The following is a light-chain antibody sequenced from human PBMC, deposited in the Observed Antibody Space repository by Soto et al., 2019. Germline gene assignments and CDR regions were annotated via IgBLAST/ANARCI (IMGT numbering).Light chain of an antibody. V-gene: IGKV1-39*01. CDR2: AAS. CDR3: QQAYSFPIT. J-gene: IGKJ5*01. Sequence: DIHMTQSPSSLSASLGDRVTITCRESQSIRSYLNWYQQKPGKAPKLXIYAASTLQSGVPSMFSGSGAGTDFTLTITSLQHEDFATDYCQQAYSFPITFGQGTRLEIK. CDR1: QSIRSY.